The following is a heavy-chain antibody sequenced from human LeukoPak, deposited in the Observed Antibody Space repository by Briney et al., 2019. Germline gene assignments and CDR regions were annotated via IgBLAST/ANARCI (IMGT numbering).Heavy chain of an antibody. CDR2: IYYSGST. D-gene: IGHD3-10*01. CDR3: AGVNSDYYGSSNYYPDH. V-gene: IGHV4-59*01. J-gene: IGHJ4*02. CDR1: GGSINNYY. Sequence: SETLSLTCVVSGGSINNYYWSWIRQPPGKGLEWIGYIYYSGSTDYSPSLESRVTISVDTSKNQVSLKLSSVTAADTAVYYCAGVNSDYYGSSNYYPDHWGQGTLVTVSS.